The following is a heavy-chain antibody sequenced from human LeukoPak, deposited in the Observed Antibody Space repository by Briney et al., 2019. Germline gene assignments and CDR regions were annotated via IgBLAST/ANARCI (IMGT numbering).Heavy chain of an antibody. CDR2: IYYSGST. V-gene: IGHV4-59*01. CDR3: ARGTIQLWLNYLDY. D-gene: IGHD5-18*01. CDR1: GGSISSYY. J-gene: IGHJ4*02. Sequence: SETLSLTCTISGGSISSYYWSWIRQPPGKGLEWIGYIYYSGSTNYNPSLKSRVTISVDTSKNQFSLKLSSVTAADTAVYYCARGTIQLWLNYLDYWGQGTLVTVSS.